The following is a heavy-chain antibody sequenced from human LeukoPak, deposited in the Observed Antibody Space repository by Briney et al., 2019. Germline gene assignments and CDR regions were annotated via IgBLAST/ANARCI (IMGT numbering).Heavy chain of an antibody. CDR1: GYSISSGYY. V-gene: IGHV4-38-2*02. D-gene: IGHD3-22*01. CDR3: ASQYMYYYDSSGYPG. J-gene: IGHJ4*02. Sequence: PSETLSLTCTVSGYSISSGYYWGWIRQPPGKGLEWIGSIYHSGRTFYNPSLKSRVTISVDTSKNQFSLKLTSVTAADTAVYYCASQYMYYYDSSGYPGWGQGTLVTVSS. CDR2: IYHSGRT.